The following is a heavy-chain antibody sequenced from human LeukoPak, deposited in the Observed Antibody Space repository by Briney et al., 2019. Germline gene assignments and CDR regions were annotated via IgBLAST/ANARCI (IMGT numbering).Heavy chain of an antibody. J-gene: IGHJ4*02. D-gene: IGHD2-15*01. V-gene: IGHV3-23*01. Sequence: GGSLRLSCAASGFTFSSYWMSWLRQAPGKGLEWVSTISCNGGRISNADSVKGRFTVSRDNSKNTLYLQMNSLGAEDTAVYYCATDREGGYCSGGSCSFDYWGQGTLVTVSS. CDR3: ATDREGGYCSGGSCSFDY. CDR1: GFTFSSYW. CDR2: ISCNGGRI.